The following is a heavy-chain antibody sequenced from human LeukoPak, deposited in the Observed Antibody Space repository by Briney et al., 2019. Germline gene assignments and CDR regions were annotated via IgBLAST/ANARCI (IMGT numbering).Heavy chain of an antibody. CDR1: GFTFSSYS. D-gene: IGHD3-22*01. Sequence: GGSLRLSCAASGFTFSSYSMNWVRQAPGKGLEWGSYISSSSSTIYYADSVKGRFTISRDNAKNSLYTQINSLRAEDTPVYNCASQDRGYLDSSGLFRRAAFDIWGQGTMVTVSS. J-gene: IGHJ3*02. CDR2: ISSSSSTI. CDR3: ASQDRGYLDSSGLFRRAAFDI. V-gene: IGHV3-48*01.